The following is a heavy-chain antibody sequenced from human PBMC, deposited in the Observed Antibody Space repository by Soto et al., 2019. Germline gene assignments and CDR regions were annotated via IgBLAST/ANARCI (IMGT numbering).Heavy chain of an antibody. CDR2: MNPINGAT. CDR1: GYDFTAYD. CDR3: GRGPSPRAPAGGTPYYYAMDV. J-gene: IGHJ6*02. D-gene: IGHD6-13*01. V-gene: IGHV1-8*02. Sequence: QVQLLQSGAELKQSGASVKVSCKASGYDFTAYDINWVRQASGQGLEWMGWMNPINGATGSARRFQGRGAITRNPATNTAYLELTSLRSDDTAVYYCGRGPSPRAPAGGTPYYYAMDVWGQGTTVTVSS.